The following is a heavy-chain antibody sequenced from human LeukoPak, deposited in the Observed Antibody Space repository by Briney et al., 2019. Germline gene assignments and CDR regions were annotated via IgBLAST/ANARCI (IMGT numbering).Heavy chain of an antibody. CDR3: ARGIAVAGRDAFDI. Sequence: SETLSLTCTVSGGSISSYYWSWIRQPAGKGLEWIGRIYTSGSTNYNPSLKSRVTMTVDTSKNQFSLKLSSVTAADTAVYYCARGIAVAGRDAFDIWGQGTMVTVSS. V-gene: IGHV4-4*07. CDR2: IYTSGST. J-gene: IGHJ3*02. CDR1: GGSISSYY. D-gene: IGHD6-19*01.